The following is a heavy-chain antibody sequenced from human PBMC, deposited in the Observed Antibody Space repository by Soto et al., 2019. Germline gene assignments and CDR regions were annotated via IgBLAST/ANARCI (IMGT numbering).Heavy chain of an antibody. CDR1: GFTFSSYA. CDR3: AFNSGSGSYYFDY. D-gene: IGHD3-10*01. J-gene: IGHJ4*02. V-gene: IGHV3-23*01. CDR2: ISGGGETT. Sequence: EVQLLESGGGLVQPGGSLRLSCAASGFTFSSYAMWWVRQAPGKGLECVSAISGGGETTYYADSVKGRFTISRDNSKNTLYLQMNSLRAEHTAVYYCAFNSGSGSYYFDYWGQGTLVTVSS.